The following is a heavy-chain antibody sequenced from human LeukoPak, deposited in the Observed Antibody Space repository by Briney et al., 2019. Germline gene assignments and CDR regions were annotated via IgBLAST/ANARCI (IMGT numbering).Heavy chain of an antibody. CDR2: IKQDGSEK. J-gene: IGHJ4*02. D-gene: IGHD3-16*02. CDR3: ARERLGELSLPPLDY. CDR1: GFTFSSYW. Sequence: GGSLRLSCAASGFTFSSYWMSWVRQAPGKGLEWVANIKQDGSEKYHVDPVKGRFTISRDNAKNSLYLQMNSLRAEDTAVYYCARERLGELSLPPLDYWGQGTLVTVSS. V-gene: IGHV3-7*03.